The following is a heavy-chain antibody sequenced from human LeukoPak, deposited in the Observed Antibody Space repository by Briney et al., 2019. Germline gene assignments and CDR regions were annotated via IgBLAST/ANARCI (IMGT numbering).Heavy chain of an antibody. D-gene: IGHD4-23*01. V-gene: IGHV4-34*01. CDR1: GGSFSGYY. Sequence: SETLPLTCAVYGGSFSGYYWSWVRQPPGKGLEWIGEINHSGSTNYNPSLKSRVTISVDTYKNQFSLKLSSVTAADTAVSYCARFTVVTWTRDYWGQGTLVTVSS. CDR2: INHSGST. CDR3: ARFTVVTWTRDY. J-gene: IGHJ4*02.